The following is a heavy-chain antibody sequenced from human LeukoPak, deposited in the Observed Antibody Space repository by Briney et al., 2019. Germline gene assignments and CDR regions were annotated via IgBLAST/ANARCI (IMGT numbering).Heavy chain of an antibody. CDR2: IRYDGSNK. V-gene: IGHV3-30*02. D-gene: IGHD3-22*01. CDR1: GFTFSSYG. J-gene: IGHJ4*02. Sequence: PGGSLRLSCAASGFTFSSYGMHWVRQAPGKGLEWVAFIRYDGSNKYYADSVKGRFTISRDNSKNTLYLQMNSLRAEDTAVYYCAKVGDYYDTSGYSHFDYWGQGTLVTVPS. CDR3: AKVGDYYDTSGYSHFDY.